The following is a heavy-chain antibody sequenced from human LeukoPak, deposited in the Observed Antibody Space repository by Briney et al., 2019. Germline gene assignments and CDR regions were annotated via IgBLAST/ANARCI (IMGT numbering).Heavy chain of an antibody. J-gene: IGHJ4*02. CDR1: GFTFSSYW. CDR3: ARDPIRTVAGTEVDY. CDR2: IKQDGSEK. V-gene: IGHV3-7*01. D-gene: IGHD6-19*01. Sequence: GGSLRLSCAASGFTFSSYWMSWVRQAPGKGLEWVANIKQDGSEKYYVDSVKGRFTISRDNAKNSLYLQMNSLISEDTAVYYCARDPIRTVAGTEVDYWGQGTLVTVSS.